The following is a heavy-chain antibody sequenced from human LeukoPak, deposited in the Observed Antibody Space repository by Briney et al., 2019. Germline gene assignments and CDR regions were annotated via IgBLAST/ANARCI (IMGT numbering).Heavy chain of an antibody. Sequence: PGGSLRLSCAASGFTFSSYGMHWVRQAPGKGLEWVAFIRYDGSNKYYADSVKGRFTISRDNSKNTLYLQMNSLRAEDTAMFYCVKDRAAFCTTSSCSEGAGYWGQGTLVTVSS. CDR2: IRYDGSNK. CDR1: GFTFSSYG. V-gene: IGHV3-30*02. CDR3: VKDRAAFCTTSSCSEGAGY. D-gene: IGHD2-15*01. J-gene: IGHJ4*02.